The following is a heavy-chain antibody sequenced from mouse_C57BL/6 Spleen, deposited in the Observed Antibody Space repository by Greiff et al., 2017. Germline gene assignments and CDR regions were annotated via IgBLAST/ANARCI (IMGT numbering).Heavy chain of an antibody. CDR2: ISSGSSTI. D-gene: IGHD1-1*01. CDR3: ARGGSSYHYSAIDY. Sequence: EVNVVESGGGLVKPGGSLKLSCAASGFTFSDYGMHWVRQAPEKGLEWVAYISSGSSTIYYADTVKGRFTISRDNAKNTLFLQMTSLRSEDTAMYYCARGGSSYHYSAIDYWGQGTSVTVSS. CDR1: GFTFSDYG. V-gene: IGHV5-17*01. J-gene: IGHJ4*01.